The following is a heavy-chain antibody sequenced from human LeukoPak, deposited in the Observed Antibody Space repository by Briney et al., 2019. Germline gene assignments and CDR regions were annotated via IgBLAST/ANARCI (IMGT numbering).Heavy chain of an antibody. CDR2: ISYDGSNK. V-gene: IGHV3-30-3*01. CDR3: AKGRSYSSGWEYYFDY. CDR1: GFTFSSYA. Sequence: AGGSLRLSCAASGFTFSSYAMHWVRQAPGKGLEWVAVISYDGSNKYYADSVKGRFTISRDNSKNTLYLQMNSLRAEDTAVYYCAKGRSYSSGWEYYFDYWGQGTLVTVSS. J-gene: IGHJ4*02. D-gene: IGHD6-19*01.